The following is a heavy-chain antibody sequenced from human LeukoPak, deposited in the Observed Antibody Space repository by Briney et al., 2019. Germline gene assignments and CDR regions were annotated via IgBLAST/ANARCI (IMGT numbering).Heavy chain of an antibody. J-gene: IGHJ6*04. CDR1: GGSFSGYY. V-gene: IGHV4-34*01. D-gene: IGHD3-9*01. CDR2: INHSGST. Sequence: SETLSLTCAVYGGSFSGYYWSWIRQPPGKGLEWIGEINHSGSTNYNPSLKSRVTISVDTSKNQFSLKLSSVTAADTAVYYCARIRGDILTGYYYYYGMGVWGKGTTVTVSS. CDR3: ARIRGDILTGYYYYYGMGV.